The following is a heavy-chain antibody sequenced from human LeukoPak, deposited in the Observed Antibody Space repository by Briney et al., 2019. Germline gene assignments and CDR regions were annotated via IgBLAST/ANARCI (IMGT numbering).Heavy chain of an antibody. V-gene: IGHV4-39*07. Sequence: SETLSLTCTVSGDSISIYYWGWIRQPPGKGLEWIGSIYYSGSTYYNPSLKSRVTISVDTSKNQFSLKLSSVTAADTAVYYCARGGGSGYYYGAFDIWGQGTMVTVSS. J-gene: IGHJ3*02. D-gene: IGHD3-22*01. CDR2: IYYSGST. CDR1: GDSISIYY. CDR3: ARGGGSGYYYGAFDI.